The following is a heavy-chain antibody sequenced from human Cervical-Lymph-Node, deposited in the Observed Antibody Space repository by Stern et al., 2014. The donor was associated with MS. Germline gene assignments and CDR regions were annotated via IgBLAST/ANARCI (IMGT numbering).Heavy chain of an antibody. CDR1: GASFSDNY. J-gene: IGHJ3*01. V-gene: IGHV4-34*01. D-gene: IGHD1-1*01. Sequence: VQLQQWGAGLLRPSETLSLTRAVHGASFSDNYWSWIRQTPGKGLEWIGEINSSGGTHYNPSLMSRATLSVDPSRNQFSLKLSSLTAADTAMYYCARERKVERSARLLVSFDVWGQGTLVTVSS. CDR3: ARERKVERSARLLVSFDV. CDR2: INSSGGT.